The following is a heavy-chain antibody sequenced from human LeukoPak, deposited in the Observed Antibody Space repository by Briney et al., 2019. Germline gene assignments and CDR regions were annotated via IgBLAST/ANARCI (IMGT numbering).Heavy chain of an antibody. V-gene: IGHV3-30*04. CDR1: GFTFSSYA. CDR2: ISYDGSNK. J-gene: IGHJ4*02. CDR3: AREGYDSSGYYYD. D-gene: IGHD3-22*01. Sequence: GGSLRLSCAASGFTFSSYAMHWVRQAPGKGLEWVAVISYDGSNKYYADSVKGRFTISRDNSKNTLYLQMNSLRAGDTAVYYCAREGYDSSGYYYDWGQGTLVTVSS.